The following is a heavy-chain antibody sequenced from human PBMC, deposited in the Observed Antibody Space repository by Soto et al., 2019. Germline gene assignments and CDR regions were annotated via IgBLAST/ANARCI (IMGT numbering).Heavy chain of an antibody. Sequence: QVQLEQSGAEVKKPGSSVKVSCKASGGTLSDHGVAWLRQAPGQGLEWMGGTLPVFNAPKYAPRFQGRVTIAPDKSTQIDYMELRSLTSEDTALYYCARGVFGSGNYYAGPSAFYIWGQGTMVIVSS. CDR2: TLPVFNAP. D-gene: IGHD3-10*01. V-gene: IGHV1-69*06. J-gene: IGHJ3*02. CDR1: GGTLSDHG. CDR3: ARGVFGSGNYYAGPSAFYI.